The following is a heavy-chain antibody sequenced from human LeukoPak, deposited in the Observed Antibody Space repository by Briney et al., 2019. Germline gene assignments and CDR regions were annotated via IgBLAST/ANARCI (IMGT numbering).Heavy chain of an antibody. CDR3: KSGGAAPGSFDY. CDR1: GFTFDHYA. CDR2: IKYDGNEE. D-gene: IGHD1-1*01. V-gene: IGHV3-7*01. J-gene: IGHJ4*02. Sequence: GGSLRLSCATSGFTFDHYAMSWIRQAPGRGLEWVANIKYDGNEEYYVDSVKGRFTISRDNAKNSLYLQLNSLRVEDTAVYYCKSGGAAPGSFDYWGQGTLVTVSP.